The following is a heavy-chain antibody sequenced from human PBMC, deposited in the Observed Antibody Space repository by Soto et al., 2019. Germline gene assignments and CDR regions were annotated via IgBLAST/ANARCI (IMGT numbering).Heavy chain of an antibody. CDR2: ISGSGGST. D-gene: IGHD2-15*01. V-gene: IGHV3-23*01. CDR1: GFTFSSYA. Sequence: GGSLRLSCAASGFTFSSYAMSWVRQAPGKGLEWVSAISGSGGSTYSADSVKGRFTISRDNSKNTLYLQMNSLRAEDTAVYYCTVVVVAAYYYYMDVWGKGTTVTVSS. J-gene: IGHJ6*03. CDR3: TVVVVAAYYYYMDV.